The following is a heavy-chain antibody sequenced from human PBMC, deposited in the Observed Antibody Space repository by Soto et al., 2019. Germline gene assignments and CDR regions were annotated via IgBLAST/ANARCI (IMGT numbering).Heavy chain of an antibody. CDR1: GLSVSNNH. J-gene: IGHJ4*02. V-gene: IGHV3-53*01. D-gene: IGHD1-1*01. Sequence: VQLVESGRGLIQPGGSLRLSCAASGLSVSNNHMTWVRQAPGKGLEWVSLIHGGGSAYYADSVKGRFTISRDNSKNTLYLQMDSLRAEDTAIYYCAGRLTTAASLDYWGQGTLVTVSS. CDR2: IHGGGSA. CDR3: AGRLTTAASLDY.